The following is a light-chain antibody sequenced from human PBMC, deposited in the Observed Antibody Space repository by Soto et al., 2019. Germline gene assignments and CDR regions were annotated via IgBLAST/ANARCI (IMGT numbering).Light chain of an antibody. CDR3: QQYNNWPQT. V-gene: IGKV3D-15*01. J-gene: IGKJ2*01. Sequence: EIVMTQSPATLSVSPGERATLSCRASQSVSSNLAWYQQKPGQAPRLLIYGASTRATGIPARFSGSGSWTEFTLTISSLQSEDFAVYHCQQYNNWPQTFGQGTKLEIK. CDR1: QSVSSN. CDR2: GAS.